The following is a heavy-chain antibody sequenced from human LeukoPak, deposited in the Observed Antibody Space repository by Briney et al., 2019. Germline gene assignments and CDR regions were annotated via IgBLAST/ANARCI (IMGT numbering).Heavy chain of an antibody. V-gene: IGHV3-7*01. D-gene: IGHD3-9*01. CDR1: GFTFSSYW. Sequence: GGSLRLSCAASGFTFSSYWMSWCRQAPGKGGEWVANIKQDGSEKYYVDSVKGRFTISRDNAKNSLYLQMNSLRAEDTAVYYCARDYDILTEGDYYYYYMDVWGKGTTVTVSS. CDR3: ARDYDILTEGDYYYYYMDV. CDR2: IKQDGSEK. J-gene: IGHJ6*03.